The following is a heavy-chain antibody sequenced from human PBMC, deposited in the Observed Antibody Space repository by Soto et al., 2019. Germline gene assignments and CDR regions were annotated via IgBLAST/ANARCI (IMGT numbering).Heavy chain of an antibody. D-gene: IGHD1-26*01. V-gene: IGHV4-30-2*01. Sequence: SETLSLTCAVSGGSISSGGYSWSWIRQPPGKGLEWIGYIYHSGSTNYNPSLKSRVTISVDTSKNQFSLKLSSVTAADTAVYYCAVKVGANRNWFDPWGQGTLVTVSS. CDR2: IYHSGST. CDR1: GGSISSGGYS. CDR3: AVKVGANRNWFDP. J-gene: IGHJ5*02.